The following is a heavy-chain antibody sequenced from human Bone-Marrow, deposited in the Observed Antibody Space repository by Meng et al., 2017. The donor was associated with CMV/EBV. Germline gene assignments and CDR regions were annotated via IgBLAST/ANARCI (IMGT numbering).Heavy chain of an antibody. D-gene: IGHD3-9*01. CDR2: IIPILGIA. Sequence: SVKVSCKASGYSFSSYAISWVRQAPGQGLEWMGGIIPILGIANYAQKFQGRVTITADKATSTAYMELSSLRSEDTAVHYCARDRYYDILTGYYTYYGMDVWGQGTTVTVSS. V-gene: IGHV1-69*10. CDR3: ARDRYYDILTGYYTYYGMDV. CDR1: GYSFSSYA. J-gene: IGHJ6*02.